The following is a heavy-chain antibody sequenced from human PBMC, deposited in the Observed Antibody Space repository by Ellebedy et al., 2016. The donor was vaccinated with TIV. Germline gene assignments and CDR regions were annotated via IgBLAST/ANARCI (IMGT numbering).Heavy chain of an antibody. J-gene: IGHJ3*01. Sequence: GESLKISCVVSGFDVSDTYMSWVRQAPGKGLEWLSIIYSRGSTYNAGSLKGRFTTSRDTSTNTLYLQMDNLSADDTALYYCVRVEDGSGPHAFDLWGQGTMVTVSS. D-gene: IGHD5-24*01. CDR3: VRVEDGSGPHAFDL. CDR1: GFDVSDTY. V-gene: IGHV3-53*01. CDR2: IYSRGST.